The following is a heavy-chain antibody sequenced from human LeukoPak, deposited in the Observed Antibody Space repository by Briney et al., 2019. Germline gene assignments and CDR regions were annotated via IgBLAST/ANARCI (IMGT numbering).Heavy chain of an antibody. D-gene: IGHD2-15*01. J-gene: IGHJ3*02. Sequence: SVKVSCKASGGTFSSYAISWVRQAPGQGLEWMGGIIPIFGTANYAQKFQGRVTITADESTSTAYMELSSLRSEDTAVYYCARDYCTDGYCSGGSLHGGAFGIWGQGTMVTVSS. CDR2: IIPIFGTA. CDR1: GGTFSSYA. CDR3: ARDYCTDGYCSGGSLHGGAFGI. V-gene: IGHV1-69*01.